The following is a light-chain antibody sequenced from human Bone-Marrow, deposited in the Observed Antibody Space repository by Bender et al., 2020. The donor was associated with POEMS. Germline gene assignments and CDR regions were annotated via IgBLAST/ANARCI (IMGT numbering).Light chain of an antibody. CDR2: YDD. Sequence: QSVVTPPPSLSEDPRQRVTISCSGSSSNIGNHGVNWYQQLPGEAPKLLIYYDDLLTPGFSDRFSASESGTSASMAISKLQSEDEALYYCWAWSDSLSGWVFGGGTKLTVL. CDR3: WAWSDSLSGWV. V-gene: IGLV1-36*01. CDR1: SSNIGNHG. J-gene: IGLJ3*02.